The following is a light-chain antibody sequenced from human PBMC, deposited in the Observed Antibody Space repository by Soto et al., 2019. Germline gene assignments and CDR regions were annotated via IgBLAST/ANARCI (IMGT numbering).Light chain of an antibody. CDR1: QGITND. Sequence: IQMGQSASSLSAYVGDSVTITCRASQGITNDLGWYPQKPGKAPQRLIYDASTLHRGVPSRFSGSGSGTEFTLTISSLQPEDVATYYCLQHNTYPWTFGQGTKVDIK. V-gene: IGKV1-17*01. CDR3: LQHNTYPWT. J-gene: IGKJ1*01. CDR2: DAS.